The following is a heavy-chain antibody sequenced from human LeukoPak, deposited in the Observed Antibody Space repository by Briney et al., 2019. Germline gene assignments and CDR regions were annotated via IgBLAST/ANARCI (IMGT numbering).Heavy chain of an antibody. CDR3: AKVPEAYYYDSSGYYLFDY. CDR1: GFTFSSYG. J-gene: IGHJ4*02. CDR2: IRYDGSNK. Sequence: GGSLRPSCAGSGFTFSSYGMHGVRPAPGKGLEGVAFIRYDGSNKYYADSVKGRLTISRDNSKNTLHLQMNSLRAEDTAVYYCAKVPEAYYYDSSGYYLFDYWGQGTLVTLSS. V-gene: IGHV3-30*02. D-gene: IGHD3-22*01.